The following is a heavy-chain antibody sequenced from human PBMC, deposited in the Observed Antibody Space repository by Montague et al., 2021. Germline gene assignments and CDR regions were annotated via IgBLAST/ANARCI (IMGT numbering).Heavy chain of an antibody. CDR3: AREWSGFDF. D-gene: IGHD1-26*01. V-gene: IGHV4-59*01. J-gene: IGHJ3*01. Sequence: SETLSLTCTVSGDSMNTYKWNWIRQPPGKGLKWIGYIYSSGNTNYNPSLKSRVTISVDTSRNQFPLEVSSVTAADTAMYYCAREWSGFDFWGHGTMVTVSS. CDR1: GDSMNTYK. CDR2: IYSSGNT.